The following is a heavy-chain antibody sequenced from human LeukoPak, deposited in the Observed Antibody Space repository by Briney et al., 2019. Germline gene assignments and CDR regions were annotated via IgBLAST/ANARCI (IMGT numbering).Heavy chain of an antibody. D-gene: IGHD3-3*01. CDR1: GFTFSSYA. J-gene: IGHJ4*02. CDR3: AKVSGHDFWSGYSWVFDY. V-gene: IGHV3-23*01. Sequence: GGSLRLSCAASGFTFSSYAMSWVRQAPGKGLEWVSAISGSGGSTYYADSVKGRFTISRDNSKNTLYLQMNSLRAEDTAVYYCAKVSGHDFWSGYSWVFDYWGQGTLVTVSS. CDR2: ISGSGGST.